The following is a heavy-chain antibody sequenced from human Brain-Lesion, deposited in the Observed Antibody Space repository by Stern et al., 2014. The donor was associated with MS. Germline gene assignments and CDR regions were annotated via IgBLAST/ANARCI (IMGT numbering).Heavy chain of an antibody. CDR3: ARFPASRPHVFDS. J-gene: IGHJ4*02. D-gene: IGHD6-13*01. CDR2: SDHSGST. Sequence: VQLLESGPGLVKPSGTLSLTCAVSGGSISSSNWWSWVRQSPGKGLEWIGESDHSGSTIYNPSLKRRVTVSVDKSKNRFSPHLRSVTAADTAVYFCARFPASRPHVFDSWGQGTLVTVSS. CDR1: GGSISSSNW. V-gene: IGHV4-4*02.